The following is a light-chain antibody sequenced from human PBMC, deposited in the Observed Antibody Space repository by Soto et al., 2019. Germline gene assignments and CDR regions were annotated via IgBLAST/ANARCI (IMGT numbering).Light chain of an antibody. Sequence: DIQMTQSPSTLSASVGDRATITCRASQSIGDSLAWYQQKPGKAPYLLISDVSSLERGVPSRFSGSGSGTEFTLTISSMQPDDFATFYCQQYNGYSRTFXQGTKVDIK. J-gene: IGKJ1*01. V-gene: IGKV1-5*01. CDR1: QSIGDS. CDR2: DVS. CDR3: QQYNGYSRT.